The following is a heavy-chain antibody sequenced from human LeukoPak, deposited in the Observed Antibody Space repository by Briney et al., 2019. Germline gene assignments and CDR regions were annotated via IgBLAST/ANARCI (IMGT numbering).Heavy chain of an antibody. CDR2: IYSGNTI. CDR3: ATIGTGDYRDDS. D-gene: IGHD3/OR15-3a*01. J-gene: IGHJ5*01. V-gene: IGHV3-66*01. CDR1: GFTLSSYE. Sequence: GGSLRLSCAASGFTLSSYEMNWVRQAPGKGLEWVSVIYSGNTIKYADSVKGRFTISRDNSKNTVYLQMSSLRAEDTALYYCATIGTGDYRDDSWGQGTLVTVSS.